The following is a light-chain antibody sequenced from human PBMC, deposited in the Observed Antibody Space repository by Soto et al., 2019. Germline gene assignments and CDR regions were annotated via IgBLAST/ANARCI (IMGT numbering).Light chain of an antibody. J-gene: IGKJ4*01. V-gene: IGKV2-28*01. CDR1: QSILHSNGYDN. Sequence: DIMMSPSPLSLPATPGWPGSISCMSTQSILHSNGYDNLGLCLQKRGQSPQLLINLGSNLASGLESGIPSRFSGSGSGTDFTLTISSLQPDDFATYYCQQYESYSPLNFGGGTKVDIK. CDR2: LGS. CDR3: QQYESYSPLN.